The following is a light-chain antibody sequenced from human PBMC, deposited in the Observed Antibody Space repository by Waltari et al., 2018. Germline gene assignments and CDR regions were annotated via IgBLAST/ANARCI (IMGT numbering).Light chain of an antibody. CDR1: QSVSSY. V-gene: IGKV3-11*01. CDR3: QQRRNWPLT. CDR2: DAS. Sequence: EIVLTQSPATLSLSPGEGATLSCRASQSVSSYLAWYQQKPGQAPRILIYDASNRATGIPARFSGSGSGTDFTLTISSLEPEDFAVYYCQQRRNWPLTFGQGTKLEIK. J-gene: IGKJ2*01.